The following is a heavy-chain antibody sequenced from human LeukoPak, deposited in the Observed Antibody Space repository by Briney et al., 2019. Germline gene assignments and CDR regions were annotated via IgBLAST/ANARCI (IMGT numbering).Heavy chain of an antibody. CDR2: MYHSRST. V-gene: IGHV4-38-2*02. J-gene: IGHJ5*01. CDR1: GYSISSGYY. Sequence: SETLSLTCSVSGYSISSGYYWGWIRQPPGKGLEWIGTMYHSRSTYYTPSLRSRVTISIDTSTNEVSLRLTSVAATDTAVYFCARAPRQSSWYDSWGQGTLVTVSS. CDR3: ARAPRQSSWYDS. D-gene: IGHD6-13*01.